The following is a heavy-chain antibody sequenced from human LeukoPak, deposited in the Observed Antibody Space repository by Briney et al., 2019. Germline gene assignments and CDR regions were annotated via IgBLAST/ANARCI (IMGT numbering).Heavy chain of an antibody. J-gene: IGHJ4*02. D-gene: IGHD3-10*01. V-gene: IGHV4-59*08. Sequence: PSETLSLTCTVSGGSISSYYWSWIRQTPGKGLEWIGYIYYSGSTNYNPSLKSRVTISVDTPKNKFSLKLSSVTAADTAVYYCARPYGSGSYYNLGYWGQGTLVTVSS. CDR2: IYYSGST. CDR1: GGSISSYY. CDR3: ARPYGSGSYYNLGY.